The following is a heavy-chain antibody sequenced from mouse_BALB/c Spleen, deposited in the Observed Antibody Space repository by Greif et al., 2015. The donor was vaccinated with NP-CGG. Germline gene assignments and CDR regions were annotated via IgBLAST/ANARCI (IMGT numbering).Heavy chain of an antibody. J-gene: IGHJ1*01. Sequence: EVQLQQSGPELVKPGASVKIFCKTSGYTFTEYTLHWVKQRHGRSLEWIGGINPNNGGTIHNQKFKDKATLTEDRSSSTAYMELRSLTSEDSAVYYCVRKRYGNWYFDVWGAGTTVTVSS. CDR3: VRKRYGNWYFDV. CDR1: GYTFTEYT. V-gene: IGHV1-18*01. D-gene: IGHD2-1*01. CDR2: INPNNGGT.